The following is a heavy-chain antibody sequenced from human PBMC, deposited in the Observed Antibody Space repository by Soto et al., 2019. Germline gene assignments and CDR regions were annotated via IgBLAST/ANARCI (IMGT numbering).Heavy chain of an antibody. J-gene: IGHJ4*02. CDR2: IWYDGSNK. V-gene: IGHV3-33*01. Sequence: QVHLVESGGGVVQPGRSLRLSCAASGFTFRSNGMHWVRQAPGKGLEWVAIIWYDGSNKYYADSVKGRFTISRDNSKNTLYLQMNSLRAEDTAVYYCARDLGSSWYAVGGLDYWGQGTLVTVSS. D-gene: IGHD6-13*01. CDR1: GFTFRSNG. CDR3: ARDLGSSWYAVGGLDY.